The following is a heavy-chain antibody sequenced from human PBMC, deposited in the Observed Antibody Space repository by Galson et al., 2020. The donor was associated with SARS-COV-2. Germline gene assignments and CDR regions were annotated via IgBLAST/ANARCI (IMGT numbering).Heavy chain of an antibody. CDR1: GFTFTNAW. D-gene: IGHD3-22*01. Sequence: GGSLRLSCTASGFTFTNAWMDWVRQAPGKGLEWVGRIKTKSDGGTKEYAAHVKGRFIISRDDATNTLYLQMNSLTTKDTPVYYCTTVWLDDSSSNWFDPWGQGTLVTVSS. J-gene: IGHJ5*02. V-gene: IGHV3-15*07. CDR3: TTVWLDDSSSNWFDP. CDR2: IKTKSDGGTK.